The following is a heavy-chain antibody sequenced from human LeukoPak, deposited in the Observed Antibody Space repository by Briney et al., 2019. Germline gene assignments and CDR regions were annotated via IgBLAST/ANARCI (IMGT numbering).Heavy chain of an antibody. D-gene: IGHD3-9*01. CDR2: ISSSSSYI. CDR3: ARTYDILTPPDY. CDR1: GFTFSSYS. Sequence: GSLRLSCAASGFTFSSYSMNWVRQAPGKGLEWGSSISSSSSYIYYADSVKGRFTISRDNAKNSLYLQMNSLRAEDTAVYYCARTYDILTPPDYWGQGTLVTVSS. J-gene: IGHJ4*02. V-gene: IGHV3-21*01.